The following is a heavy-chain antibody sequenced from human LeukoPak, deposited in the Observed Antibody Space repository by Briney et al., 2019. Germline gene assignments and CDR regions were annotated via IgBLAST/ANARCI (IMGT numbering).Heavy chain of an antibody. D-gene: IGHD3-22*01. CDR3: ARGPYSYDSSGAFDI. CDR2: INHSGST. J-gene: IGHJ3*02. Sequence: SETLSLTCAVYGGSFSGYYWSWIRQPPGKGLEWIGEINHSGSTNYNPSLKSRVTISVDTSKNQFSLKLSSVTAADTAVYFCARGPYSYDSSGAFDIWGQGTMVTVPS. V-gene: IGHV4-34*01. CDR1: GGSFSGYY.